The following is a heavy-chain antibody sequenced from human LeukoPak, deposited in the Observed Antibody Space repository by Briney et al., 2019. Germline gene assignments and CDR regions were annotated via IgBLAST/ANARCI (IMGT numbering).Heavy chain of an antibody. CDR2: FDPEDGET. Sequence: ASVKVSCKVSGYTLTELSMHWVRQAPGKGLEWMGGFDPEDGETIYAQKFQGRVTMTEDTSTDTAYMELSNLRSEDTAVYYCATVPYYYGSGMGVDWGQGTLVTVSS. J-gene: IGHJ4*02. D-gene: IGHD3-10*01. V-gene: IGHV1-24*01. CDR3: ATVPYYYGSGMGVD. CDR1: GYTLTELS.